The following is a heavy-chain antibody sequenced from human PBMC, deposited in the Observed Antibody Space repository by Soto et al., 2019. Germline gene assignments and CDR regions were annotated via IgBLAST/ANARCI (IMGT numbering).Heavy chain of an antibody. J-gene: IGHJ5*02. CDR2: IYYSGST. D-gene: IGHD1-7*01. Sequence: QVQLQESGPGLVKPSETLSLTCTVSGGSISSYYWSWIRQPPGKVLEWIGYIYYSGSTNYNPSLKSRVTISVDTSKNQFSLKLSSVTAADTAVYYCARGIITGTTFDPGWVTGWFDPWGQGTLVTVSS. CDR1: GGSISSYY. V-gene: IGHV4-59*01. CDR3: ARGIITGTTFDPGWVTGWFDP.